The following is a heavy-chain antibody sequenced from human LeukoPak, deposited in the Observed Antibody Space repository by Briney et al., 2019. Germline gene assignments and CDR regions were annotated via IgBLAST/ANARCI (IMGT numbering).Heavy chain of an antibody. CDR2: ISYDGSNT. Sequence: PGGSLRLSCEASGFTFDNYGIHWVRQAPGKGLEWLGVISYDGSNTYYEDSVKGRFIISRDNSKNTVFLQMSSLRPADTSVYYCAKDRGETLRFSHYFDYWGQGTRVTVSS. J-gene: IGHJ4*02. D-gene: IGHD3-10*01. CDR3: AKDRGETLRFSHYFDY. V-gene: IGHV3-30*18. CDR1: GFTFDNYG.